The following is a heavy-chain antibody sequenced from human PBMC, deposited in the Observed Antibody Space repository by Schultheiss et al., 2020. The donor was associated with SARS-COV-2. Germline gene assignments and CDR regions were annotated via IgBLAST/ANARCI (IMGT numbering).Heavy chain of an antibody. J-gene: IGHJ5*02. CDR2: IKPDGSEK. D-gene: IGHD1-1*01. CDR1: GFTFSTYW. V-gene: IGHV3-7*01. CDR3: VSFMEEATLDP. Sequence: GGSLRLSCAASGFTFSTYWMHWVRQVPGKGLEWVANIKPDGSEKYYVDSVRGRFTISRDNAQNSLFLQMDRLRVEDTAVYFCVSFMEEATLDPWGQGTLVTVSS.